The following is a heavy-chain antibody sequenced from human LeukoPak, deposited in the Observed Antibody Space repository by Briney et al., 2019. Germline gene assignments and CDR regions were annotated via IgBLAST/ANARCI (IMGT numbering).Heavy chain of an antibody. CDR3: TRGGAARPDY. V-gene: IGHV3-48*01. D-gene: IGHD6-6*01. Sequence: PGGSLRLSCAASGFTFSSYGMDWVRQAPGKGLEWVSYISSNSRTIDYANSVKGRFTISRDNAKNSLFLRMSSLRAEDTAMYYCTRGGAARPDYWGQGTLVTVSS. CDR2: ISSNSRTI. J-gene: IGHJ4*02. CDR1: GFTFSSYG.